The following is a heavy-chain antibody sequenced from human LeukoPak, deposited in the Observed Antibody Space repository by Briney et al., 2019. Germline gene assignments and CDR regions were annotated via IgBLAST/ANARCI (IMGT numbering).Heavy chain of an antibody. CDR1: GFTFSSYA. D-gene: IGHD3-22*01. CDR2: ISGSGGST. Sequence: GGSLRLSCAASGFTFSSYAMSWVRQAPGKGLEWVSAISGSGGSTYYADSVKGRFTISRDNSKNTLYLQMNSLRAEDTAVYYCAKAVVVITTTPLDYWGQGTLATVSS. CDR3: AKAVVVITTTPLDY. J-gene: IGHJ4*02. V-gene: IGHV3-23*01.